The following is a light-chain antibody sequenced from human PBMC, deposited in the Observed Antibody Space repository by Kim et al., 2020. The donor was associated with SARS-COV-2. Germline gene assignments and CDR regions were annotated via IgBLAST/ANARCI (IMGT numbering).Light chain of an antibody. V-gene: IGLV4-60*03. Sequence: SVKLTCTLSSRPSQYIIAWHHQQPGKAPRFLMRVESSGNYKKWSEVPDRFSGASSGPDRYLLISNRQSEDEADYYCETWDSDTDWVFGGGTQLTVL. CDR2: VESSGNY. J-gene: IGLJ3*02. CDR3: ETWDSDTDWV. CDR1: SRPSQYI.